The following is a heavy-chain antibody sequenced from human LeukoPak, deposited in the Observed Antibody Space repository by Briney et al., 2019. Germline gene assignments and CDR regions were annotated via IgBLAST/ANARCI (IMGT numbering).Heavy chain of an antibody. CDR3: ARGGRERYSSGWTDAFHI. D-gene: IGHD6-19*01. V-gene: IGHV1-46*01. CDR2: INPSGGST. J-gene: IGHJ3*02. Sequence: ASVKVSCKASGYTFTSYYMHWVRQAPGQGLEWMGIINPSGGSTSYAQKFQGRVTMTRDTSTSTVYMELSSLSSEDTAVYYCARGGRERYSSGWTDAFHIWGQGTMVTVSS. CDR1: GYTFTSYY.